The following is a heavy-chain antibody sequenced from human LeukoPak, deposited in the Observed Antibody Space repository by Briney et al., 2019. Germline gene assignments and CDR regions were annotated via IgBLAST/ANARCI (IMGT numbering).Heavy chain of an antibody. V-gene: IGHV3-66*02. CDR1: GFTVSSDN. J-gene: IGHJ4*02. Sequence: GGSLRLSCAASGFTVSSDNMSWVRQAPGKTLEWVSVVYSGGGGINYADSVRGRFTISRDDSKNTVYLQMNSLRVEDTAVYYCAKRSGGYYDFWGQGTLVTVSS. CDR3: AKRSGGYYDF. D-gene: IGHD3-3*01. CDR2: VYSGGGGI.